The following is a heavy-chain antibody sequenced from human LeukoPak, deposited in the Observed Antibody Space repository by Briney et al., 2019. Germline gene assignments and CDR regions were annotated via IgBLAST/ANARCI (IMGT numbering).Heavy chain of an antibody. CDR2: ISSSSSYI. Sequence: SGESLRLSCAASGFTFSSYSMNWVRQAPGKGLEWVSSISSSSSYIYYADSVKGRFTISRDNAKNSLYLQMNSLRAEDTAVYYCARGFNDYGDYGAFDIWGQGTMVTVSS. CDR1: GFTFSSYS. D-gene: IGHD4-17*01. CDR3: ARGFNDYGDYGAFDI. J-gene: IGHJ3*02. V-gene: IGHV3-21*01.